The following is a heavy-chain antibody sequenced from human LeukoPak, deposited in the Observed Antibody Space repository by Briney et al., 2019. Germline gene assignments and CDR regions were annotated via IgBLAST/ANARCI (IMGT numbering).Heavy chain of an antibody. V-gene: IGHV1-2*02. CDR2: INPNSGGT. CDR1: GYIFTSYA. D-gene: IGHD5-18*01. CDR3: ARDFRAAMVSDWFDP. Sequence: GASVKVSCKASGYIFTSYAMNWVRQAPGQGLEWMGWINPNSGGTNYAQKFQGRVTMTRDTSISTAYMELSRLRSDDTAVYYCARDFRAAMVSDWFDPWGQGTLVTVSS. J-gene: IGHJ5*02.